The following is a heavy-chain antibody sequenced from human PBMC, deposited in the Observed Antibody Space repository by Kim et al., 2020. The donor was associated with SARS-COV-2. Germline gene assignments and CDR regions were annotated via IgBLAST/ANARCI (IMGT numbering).Heavy chain of an antibody. Sequence: SRVTISVDTSKNQFSLKLSSVTAADTAVYYCARDPSSYYDILTGYYYGMDVWGQGTTVTVSS. V-gene: IGHV4-59*01. CDR3: ARDPSSYYDILTGYYYGMDV. D-gene: IGHD3-9*01. J-gene: IGHJ6*02.